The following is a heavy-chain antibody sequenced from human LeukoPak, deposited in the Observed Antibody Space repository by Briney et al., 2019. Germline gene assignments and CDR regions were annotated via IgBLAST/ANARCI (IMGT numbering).Heavy chain of an antibody. CDR1: GGSISSGGYY. CDR2: IYYSGST. D-gene: IGHD3-22*01. Sequence: SQTLSLTCTVSGGSISSGGYYWSWIRQPPGKGLEWIGYIYYSGSTNYNPSLKSRVTISVDTSKNQFSLKLSSVTAADTAVYYCARCNYDSSGYYLYYFDYWGQGTLVTVSS. V-gene: IGHV4-61*08. CDR3: ARCNYDSSGYYLYYFDY. J-gene: IGHJ4*02.